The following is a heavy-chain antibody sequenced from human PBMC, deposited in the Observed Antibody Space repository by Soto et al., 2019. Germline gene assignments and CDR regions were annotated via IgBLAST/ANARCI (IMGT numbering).Heavy chain of an antibody. J-gene: IGHJ6*02. Sequence: GGSLRLSCAASGFTFSSYSMNWVRQAPGKGLEWVSSISSSSSYIYYADSVKGRFTISRDNAKNSLYLQMNSLRAEDTAVYYCARGCLSGWSKRPLCGMDVWGQGTTVTVSS. D-gene: IGHD6-19*01. CDR3: ARGCLSGWSKRPLCGMDV. V-gene: IGHV3-21*01. CDR1: GFTFSSYS. CDR2: ISSSSSYI.